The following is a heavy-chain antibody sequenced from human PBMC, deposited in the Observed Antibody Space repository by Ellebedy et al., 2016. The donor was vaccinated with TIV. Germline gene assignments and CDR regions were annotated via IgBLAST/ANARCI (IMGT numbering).Heavy chain of an antibody. CDR1: GFTFSSYA. CDR2: ISSTGSRT. Sequence: GESLKISCAASGFTFSSYAMSWVRQAPGKGLEWVSTISSTGSRTYYADSVKGRFTISRDNSKNTLYLQMNSLRAEDTAVYYCARDLKYSSSSAFDIWGQGTMVTVSS. D-gene: IGHD6-6*01. V-gene: IGHV3-23*01. CDR3: ARDLKYSSSSAFDI. J-gene: IGHJ3*02.